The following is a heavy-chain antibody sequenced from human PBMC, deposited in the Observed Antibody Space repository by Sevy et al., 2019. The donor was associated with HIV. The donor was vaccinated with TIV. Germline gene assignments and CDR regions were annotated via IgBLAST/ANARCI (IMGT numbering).Heavy chain of an antibody. CDR2: ISGSGASK. CDR3: AKSRRGWPQGAFDV. Sequence: GGSLRLSCTPSGFTFMSYAMSWVRQAPGKGLEWVSDISGSGASKNYADSVKGRFTISRDNSNKTLYLQMNSLTAEDTAVYYCAKSRRGWPQGAFDVWGQGTMVTVS. D-gene: IGHD6-19*01. J-gene: IGHJ3*01. V-gene: IGHV3-23*01. CDR1: GFTFMSYA.